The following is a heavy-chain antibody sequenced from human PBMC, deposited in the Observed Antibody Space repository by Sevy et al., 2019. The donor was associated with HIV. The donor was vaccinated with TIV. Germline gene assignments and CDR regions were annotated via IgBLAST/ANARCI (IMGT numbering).Heavy chain of an antibody. CDR1: GFTFSSYT. D-gene: IGHD2-2*01. CDR2: ITSGSTYI. V-gene: IGHV3-21*01. Sequence: GGSLRLSCAASGFTFSSYTMNWVRQAPGKGLEWVSSITSGSTYIYYADSVKGRFTISRDNAKNSLYLQMNSLRAEDTAVYYCARDGGCSXTSCXLXXXYWGXXSLVTVSS. CDR3: ARDGGCSXTSCXLXXXY. J-gene: IGHJ4*01.